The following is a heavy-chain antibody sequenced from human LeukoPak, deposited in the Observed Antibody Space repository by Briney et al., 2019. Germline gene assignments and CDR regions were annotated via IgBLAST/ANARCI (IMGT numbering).Heavy chain of an antibody. J-gene: IGHJ4*02. D-gene: IGHD2-15*01. CDR1: GFTFSSYA. CDR2: ISSNGGST. CDR3: ASCSGGSCYSFDY. Sequence: GGSLRLSCAASGFTFSSYAMHWVRQAPGKGLEYVSAISSNGGSTYYANSVKGRFNISRDNSKNTLYLQMGSLRAEDMAVYYCASCSGGSCYSFDYWGQGTLVTVSS. V-gene: IGHV3-64*01.